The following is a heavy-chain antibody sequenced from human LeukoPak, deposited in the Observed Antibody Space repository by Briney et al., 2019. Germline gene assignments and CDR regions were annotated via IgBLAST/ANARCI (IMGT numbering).Heavy chain of an antibody. Sequence: PSETLSLTCTVSGGSITSYFWSWVRQPPGMGLEWIAYIYSSGNTRYNPSLKSRVTISVDTSKNQFSLKLSSVTAADTAVYYCARGDLGYCSGGSCYGDWFDPWGQGTLVTVSS. J-gene: IGHJ5*02. D-gene: IGHD2-15*01. CDR1: GGSITSYF. V-gene: IGHV4-59*12. CDR2: IYSSGNT. CDR3: ARGDLGYCSGGSCYGDWFDP.